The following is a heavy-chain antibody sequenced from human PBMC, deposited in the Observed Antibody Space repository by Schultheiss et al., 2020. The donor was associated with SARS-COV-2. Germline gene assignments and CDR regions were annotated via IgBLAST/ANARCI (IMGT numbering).Heavy chain of an antibody. CDR1: GFTVSSNY. J-gene: IGHJ4*02. V-gene: IGHV3-7*04. D-gene: IGHD3-3*01. CDR3: ARVLEGFSIGY. Sequence: GGSLRLSCAASGFTVSSNYMSWVRQAPGKGLEWVANIKQDGSEKYYVDSVKGRFTISRDNAKNSLYLQMNSLRAEDTAVYYCARVLEGFSIGYWGQGTLVTVSS. CDR2: IKQDGSEK.